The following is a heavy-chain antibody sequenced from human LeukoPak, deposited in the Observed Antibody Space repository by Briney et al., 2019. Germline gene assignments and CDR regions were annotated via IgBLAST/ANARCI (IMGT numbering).Heavy chain of an antibody. CDR2: IWYDGSNK. J-gene: IGHJ6*02. D-gene: IGHD4-17*01. V-gene: IGHV3-33*01. Sequence: PGRSLRLSCAASGFTFSTYGMHWVRQAPGKGLEWVAVIWYDGSNKYYADSVKGRFTISRDNSKNTLYLQMNSLRAEDTAVYYCARDFRGDYGDYGMDVWGQGTTVTVSS. CDR1: GFTFSTYG. CDR3: ARDFRGDYGDYGMDV.